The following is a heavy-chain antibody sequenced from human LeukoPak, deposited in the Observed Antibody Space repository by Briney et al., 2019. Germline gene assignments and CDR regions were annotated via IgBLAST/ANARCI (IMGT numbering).Heavy chain of an antibody. CDR1: GYTFTDYY. D-gene: IGHD2-2*01. CDR2: VDPEDGET. CDR3: ATQSDIVVVPYYYMDV. J-gene: IGHJ6*03. Sequence: ASVKISCKVSGYTFTDYYMHWVQQAPGRGLEWMGLVDPEDGETIYAEKFQGRVTITADTSTDTAYMELSSLRPEDTAVYYCATQSDIVVVPYYYMDVWGKGTTVTVSS. V-gene: IGHV1-69-2*01.